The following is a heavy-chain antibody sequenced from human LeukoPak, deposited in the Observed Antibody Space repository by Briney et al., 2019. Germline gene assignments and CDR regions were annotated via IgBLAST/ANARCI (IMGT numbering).Heavy chain of an antibody. D-gene: IGHD3-16*01. CDR3: ARGGGAIFRYYYYMDV. CDR1: GGSFSGYY. J-gene: IGHJ6*03. Sequence: SETLSLTCAVYGGSFSGYYWSWIRQPPGKGLEWIGEINHSGSTNYNPSLKSRVTISVDTSKNQFSLKLSSVTAADTAVYYCARGGGAIFRYYYYMDVWGKGTTVTVSS. CDR2: INHSGST. V-gene: IGHV4-34*01.